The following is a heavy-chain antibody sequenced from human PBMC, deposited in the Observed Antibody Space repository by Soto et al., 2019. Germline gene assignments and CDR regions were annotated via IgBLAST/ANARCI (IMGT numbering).Heavy chain of an antibody. D-gene: IGHD2-8*01. Sequence: QGQLVQSGPEVKKPGASVKVSCKASGDTFSRYGIIWVRQAPGQGLAWMGWISGYNGDTKYAQKVQGRVTMTIDTSTYTAYMELRSLTSDGTAIYYCAKNGQPPYYYYGMVVWGQGTTVTVSS. CDR2: ISGYNGDT. CDR3: AKNGQPPYYYYGMVV. J-gene: IGHJ6*02. V-gene: IGHV1-18*01. CDR1: GDTFSRYG.